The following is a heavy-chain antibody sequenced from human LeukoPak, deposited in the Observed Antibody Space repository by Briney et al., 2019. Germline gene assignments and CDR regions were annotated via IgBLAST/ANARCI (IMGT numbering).Heavy chain of an antibody. Sequence: GGSLRLSCAASGFTFSSYSMGWVRQAPGKGLEWVASISGSSSYIYYAASVKGRFTISRDNAKNSLYLQMNSLRAEDTAVYYCARDDDEGFDYWGQGTRVTVSS. V-gene: IGHV3-21*01. CDR2: ISGSSSYI. CDR3: ARDDDEGFDY. D-gene: IGHD1-1*01. CDR1: GFTFSSYS. J-gene: IGHJ4*02.